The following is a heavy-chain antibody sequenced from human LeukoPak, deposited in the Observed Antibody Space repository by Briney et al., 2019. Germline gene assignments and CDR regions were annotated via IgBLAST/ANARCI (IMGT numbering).Heavy chain of an antibody. Sequence: SETLSLTCTISDDSISNNRYFWAWIRQPPGKGLEWIGSINYSGSTNYNPSLKSRVTMSVDTSKNQFSLKLSSVTAADTAVYYCARSYYYDTGYDAFDIWGQGTMVTVSS. J-gene: IGHJ3*02. V-gene: IGHV4-39*07. CDR3: ARSYYYDTGYDAFDI. CDR1: DDSISNNRYF. CDR2: INYSGST. D-gene: IGHD3-22*01.